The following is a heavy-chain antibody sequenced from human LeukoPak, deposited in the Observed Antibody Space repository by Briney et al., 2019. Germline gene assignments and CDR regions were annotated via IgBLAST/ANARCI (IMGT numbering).Heavy chain of an antibody. CDR2: IYYSGST. V-gene: IGHV4-59*01. D-gene: IGHD6-6*01. Sequence: SETLSLTCAVYGGSFSGYYWSWIRQPPGKGLEWIGYIYYSGSTNYNPSLKSRVTISVDTSKNQFSLKLSSVTAADTAVYYCARSRQLGAFDYWGQGTLVTVSS. CDR3: ARSRQLGAFDY. CDR1: GGSFSGYY. J-gene: IGHJ4*02.